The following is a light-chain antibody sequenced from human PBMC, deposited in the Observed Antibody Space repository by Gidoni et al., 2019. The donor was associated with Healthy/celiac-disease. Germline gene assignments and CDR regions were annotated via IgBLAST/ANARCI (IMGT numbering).Light chain of an antibody. Sequence: EIQMTQSPSSLSASVGDRVTITCQASQDISNYLNGYQQKPGKAPKLLIYHASNLETGAPSRFSESVSGTDFPFTFSCLQPEDIATYYCQQYDNLPWTFGQGTKVEIK. CDR2: HAS. V-gene: IGKV1-33*01. CDR3: QQYDNLPWT. J-gene: IGKJ1*01. CDR1: QDISNY.